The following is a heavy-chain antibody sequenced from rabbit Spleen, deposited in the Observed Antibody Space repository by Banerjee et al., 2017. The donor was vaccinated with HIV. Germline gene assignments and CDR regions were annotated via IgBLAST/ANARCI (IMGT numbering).Heavy chain of an antibody. CDR3: ARDMGVAAGYYFNL. V-gene: IGHV1S40*01. D-gene: IGHD4-1*01. CDR1: GFSFSSSYY. Sequence: QSLEESGGDLVKPEGSLTLTCTASGFSFSSSYYMCWVRQAPGKGLECIACIYADRSGSTYYASWAKGRFTISRTSSTTVTLEMTSLTAADTATYFCARDMGVAAGYYFNLWGPGTLVTVS. J-gene: IGHJ4*01. CDR2: IYADRSGST.